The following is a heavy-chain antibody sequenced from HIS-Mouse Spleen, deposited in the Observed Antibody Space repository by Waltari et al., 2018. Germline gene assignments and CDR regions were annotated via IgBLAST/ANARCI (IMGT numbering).Heavy chain of an antibody. J-gene: IGHJ4*02. V-gene: IGHV3-30*18. CDR2: ISDDGSNK. Sequence: QVQLVESGGGVVQPGRSLRLSCAASGFTFSSYGMHWVRQATGKGLEWVAVISDDGSNKYDADSRKGRFTISRDNSKNTLYLQMNSLRAEDTAVYYCAKDRGSPLYFDYWGQGTLVTVSS. D-gene: IGHD1-26*01. CDR1: GFTFSSYG. CDR3: AKDRGSPLYFDY.